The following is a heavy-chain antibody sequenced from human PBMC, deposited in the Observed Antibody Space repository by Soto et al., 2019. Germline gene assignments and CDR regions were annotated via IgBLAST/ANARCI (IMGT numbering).Heavy chain of an antibody. Sequence: ASVKVSCKASGGTFSSYTISWVRQAPGQGLEWMGRIIPILGIANYAQKFQGRVTITADKSTSTAYMELSSLRSEDTAVYYCARDHPVVPAAMGWAYYYYYMDVWGKGTTVTVSS. CDR1: GGTFSSYT. J-gene: IGHJ6*03. V-gene: IGHV1-69*04. CDR3: ARDHPVVPAAMGWAYYYYYMDV. D-gene: IGHD2-2*01. CDR2: IIPILGIA.